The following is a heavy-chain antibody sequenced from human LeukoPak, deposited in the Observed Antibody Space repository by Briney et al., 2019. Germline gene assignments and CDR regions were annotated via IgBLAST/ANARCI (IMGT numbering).Heavy chain of an antibody. J-gene: IGHJ4*02. V-gene: IGHV4-34*01. CDR1: GGSFSGYY. CDR3: ATIKRGSIFGYFDF. Sequence: PSETLSLTCAVYGGSFSGYYWSWIRQPPEKGLEWIGEINHSGSTNYNPSLKSRVTLSVDTSKNQFSLRLSSVTAADTAVYYCATIKRGSIFGYFDFWGQGIKVTVSS. CDR2: INHSGST. D-gene: IGHD5-18*01.